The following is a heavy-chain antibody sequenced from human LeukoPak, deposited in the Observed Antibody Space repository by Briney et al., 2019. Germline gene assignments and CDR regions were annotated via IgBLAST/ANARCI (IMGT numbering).Heavy chain of an antibody. CDR3: ARGGSIAARPIDY. V-gene: IGHV3-64*01. Sequence: GGSLRLSCAASGFTFRSYAMHWVRQAPGKGLEYVSAISSNGGSTYYANSVKGRFTISRDNSKNTLFLQMGSLRAEDMAVYYCARGGSIAARPIDYWGQGTLVTVSS. J-gene: IGHJ4*02. D-gene: IGHD6-6*01. CDR2: ISSNGGST. CDR1: GFTFRSYA.